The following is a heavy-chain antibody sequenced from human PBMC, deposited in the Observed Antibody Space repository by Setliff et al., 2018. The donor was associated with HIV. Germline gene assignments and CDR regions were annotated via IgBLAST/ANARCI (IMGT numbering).Heavy chain of an antibody. CDR1: GGSISSHY. CDR2: IYTSGST. D-gene: IGHD3-3*01. V-gene: IGHV4-4*08. Sequence: SETLSLTCTVSGGSISSHYWSWIRQPPGKGLEWIGHIYTSGSTNYNPSLKCRVTMSVGTSKNQFSLKLSSVTAADTAVYYCARCYYNFWSGYPLDYMDVWGKGTTVTVS. CDR3: ARCYYNFWSGYPLDYMDV. J-gene: IGHJ6*03.